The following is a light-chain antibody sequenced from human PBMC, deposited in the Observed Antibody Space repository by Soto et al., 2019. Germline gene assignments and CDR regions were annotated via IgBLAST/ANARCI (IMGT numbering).Light chain of an antibody. CDR1: LSVSRSY. CDR3: QQYGSSMYT. Sequence: EIVLTQSPGTLSLSPGERATLSCRASLSVSRSYLARYQQKRGQAPRLLIYGASSRATGTPDRFSGSWSGTDFTLTISRLEPEDFAVYYCQQYGSSMYTFGQGTKLEIK. CDR2: GAS. J-gene: IGKJ2*01. V-gene: IGKV3-20*01.